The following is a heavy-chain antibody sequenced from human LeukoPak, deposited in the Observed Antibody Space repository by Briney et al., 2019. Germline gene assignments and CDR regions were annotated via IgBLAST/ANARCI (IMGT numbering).Heavy chain of an antibody. CDR1: GFTFSSYG. J-gene: IGHJ4*02. Sequence: PGGSLRLSCAASGFTFSSYGMSWVRQAPGKGLEWVSAISGSGGSTYYADSVKGRFTISRDNSKNSLYLQMNSLRAEDTALYYCAKDGQYGGNSADFDYWGQGTLVTVSS. D-gene: IGHD4-23*01. CDR3: AKDGQYGGNSADFDY. V-gene: IGHV3-23*01. CDR2: ISGSGGST.